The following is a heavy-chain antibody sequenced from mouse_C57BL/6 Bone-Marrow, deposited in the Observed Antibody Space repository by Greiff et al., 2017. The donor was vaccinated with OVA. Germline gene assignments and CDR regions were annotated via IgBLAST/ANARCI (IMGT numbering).Heavy chain of an antibody. V-gene: IGHV1-55*01. D-gene: IGHD1-1*01. J-gene: IGHJ4*01. CDR1: GYTFTSYW. CDR3: ARSGITTVEGDFAMDY. CDR2: IYPGSGRT. Sequence: QVQLQQPGAELVKPGASVKLSCKASGYTFTSYWLTWVKQRPGQGLEWIGDIYPGSGRTNYNEKFKSKATLTVDTSSSTAYMQLSSLTSEYSAVYDCARSGITTVEGDFAMDYWGQGTSVTVSS.